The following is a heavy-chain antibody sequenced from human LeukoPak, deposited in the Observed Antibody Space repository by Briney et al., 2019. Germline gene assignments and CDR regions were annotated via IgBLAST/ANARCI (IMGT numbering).Heavy chain of an antibody. D-gene: IGHD3-3*01. CDR1: GYTFTGYY. CDR3: ARDRYDFWSSFYNL. V-gene: IGHV1-69*05. J-gene: IGHJ5*02. Sequence: GASVKVSCKASGYTFTGYYMHWVRQPPGQGLEWLGGVIPIFGSPNYAQKFQGRVTITTDESTSTAYMELRSLKSDDTAVYYCARDRYDFWSSFYNLWGQGTLVTVSS. CDR2: VIPIFGSP.